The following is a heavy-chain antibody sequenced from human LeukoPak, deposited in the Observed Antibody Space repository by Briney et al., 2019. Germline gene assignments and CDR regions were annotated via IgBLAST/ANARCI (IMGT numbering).Heavy chain of an antibody. CDR3: ARRASSGWYIDY. D-gene: IGHD6-19*01. CDR2: INPDSGGR. CDR1: GYTFTGYC. V-gene: IGHV1-2*02. J-gene: IGHJ4*02. Sequence: ASVKVSCKASGYTFTGYCLHWVRQAPGQGLEWMAWINPDSGGRNYAQTFQGRVAMTRDTSISTAYMELSSLTSDDTAVYYCARRASSGWYIDYWGQGTLVTVSS.